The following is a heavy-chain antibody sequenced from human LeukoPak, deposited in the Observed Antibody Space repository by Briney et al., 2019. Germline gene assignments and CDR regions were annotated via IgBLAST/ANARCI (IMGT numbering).Heavy chain of an antibody. CDR3: ARDGRSSGWLANFDY. CDR2: ISAYNGNT. V-gene: IGHV1-18*01. J-gene: IGHJ4*02. Sequence: ASVTVSCKASGYTFTSYGISWVRQAPGQGLEWMGWISAYNGNTNYAQKLQGRVTMTTDTSTSTAYMELRSLRSDDTAVYYCARDGRSSGWLANFDYWGQGTLVTVSS. CDR1: GYTFTSYG. D-gene: IGHD6-19*01.